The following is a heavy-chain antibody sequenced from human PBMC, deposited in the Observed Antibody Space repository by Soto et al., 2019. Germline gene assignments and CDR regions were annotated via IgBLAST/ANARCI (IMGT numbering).Heavy chain of an antibody. D-gene: IGHD3-16*01. CDR2: IYWDGDK. J-gene: IGHJ3*02. CDR1: GFSLSTSGVG. Sequence: QITLKESGPTLVKPTQTLTLTCTFSGFSLSTSGVGVGWIRQPPGKALEWLALIYWDGDKRYNPSLKSRLTITQHTSKNQVVLTMTNMDPVDTATYYCAHRRNGGAFDIWGQGTMVTVSS. CDR3: AHRRNGGAFDI. V-gene: IGHV2-5*02.